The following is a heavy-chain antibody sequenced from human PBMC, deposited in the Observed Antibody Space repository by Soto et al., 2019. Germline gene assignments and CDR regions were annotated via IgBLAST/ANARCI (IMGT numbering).Heavy chain of an antibody. J-gene: IGHJ4*02. Sequence: EVQLVESGGGLVQPGGSLRLSCAVSGFSITTYWMSWVRQAPGKGLQWVASIKQDGSEIYYLDSVRGRFTISRDSAENSLHLLMNSLSAEDTGVYFCARDVGFDYVNWGQGTLVTVSS. CDR1: GFSITTYW. D-gene: IGHD3-16*01. CDR2: IKQDGSEI. CDR3: ARDVGFDYVN. V-gene: IGHV3-7*01.